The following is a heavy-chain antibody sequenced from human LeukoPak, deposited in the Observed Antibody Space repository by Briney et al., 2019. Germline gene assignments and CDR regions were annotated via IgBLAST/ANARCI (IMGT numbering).Heavy chain of an antibody. Sequence: GGSLRLSCAASGFTFSSYEMNWVRQAPGKGLEWVSYISSSGSTIYYADSVKGRFTISRDNAKNSLYLQMNSLRAEDTAVYYCARGGHTYYYDSSGYRYWGQGTLVTVSS. CDR3: ARGGHTYYYDSSGYRY. J-gene: IGHJ4*02. D-gene: IGHD3-22*01. CDR1: GFTFSSYE. V-gene: IGHV3-48*03. CDR2: ISSSGSTI.